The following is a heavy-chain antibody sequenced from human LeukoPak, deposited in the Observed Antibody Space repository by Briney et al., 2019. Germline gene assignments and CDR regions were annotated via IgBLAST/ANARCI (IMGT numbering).Heavy chain of an antibody. CDR1: GGSISSGSYY. CDR3: ARDGGYDILTGYRYSIFDY. D-gene: IGHD3-9*01. V-gene: IGHV4-61*02. Sequence: PSQTLSLTCTFSGGSISSGSYYWSWIRQPPGKELEWIGRIYTSGSTHYNPSPKSRVTIQVDTPQNHFSLQLGSVNPAHTAVYYCARDGGYDILTGYRYSIFDYWGQGTLVTVSS. CDR2: IYTSGST. J-gene: IGHJ4*02.